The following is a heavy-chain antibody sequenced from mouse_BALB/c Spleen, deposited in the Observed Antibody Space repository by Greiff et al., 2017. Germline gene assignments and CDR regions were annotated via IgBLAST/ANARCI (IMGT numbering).Heavy chain of an antibody. D-gene: IGHD1-1*01. Sequence: MQLQQPGAELVKPGASVKLSCKASGYTFTSYWMHWVKQRPGQGLEWIGEINPSNGRTNYNEKFKSKATLTVDKSSSTAYMQLSSLTSEDSAVYYCARGGYGPYAMDYWGQGTSVTVSS. CDR3: ARGGYGPYAMDY. V-gene: IGHV1S81*02. CDR1: GYTFTSYW. CDR2: INPSNGRT. J-gene: IGHJ4*01.